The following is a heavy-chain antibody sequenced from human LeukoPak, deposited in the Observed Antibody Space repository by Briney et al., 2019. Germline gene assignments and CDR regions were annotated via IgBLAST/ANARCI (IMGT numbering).Heavy chain of an antibody. J-gene: IGHJ6*02. V-gene: IGHV1-46*01. D-gene: IGHD4-17*01. CDR3: ARDTRTMTAVTRGQHYYYGLDV. CDR2: INPSDGGT. Sequence: ASVKVSCKASGYTFTVYYMHWVRQAPGQGLEWMALINPSDGGTYYEQKLQGRVTVTRDTSTSTVYMELSSLRSEDTAVYYCARDTRTMTAVTRGQHYYYGLDVWGQGTTVTVSS. CDR1: GYTFTVYY.